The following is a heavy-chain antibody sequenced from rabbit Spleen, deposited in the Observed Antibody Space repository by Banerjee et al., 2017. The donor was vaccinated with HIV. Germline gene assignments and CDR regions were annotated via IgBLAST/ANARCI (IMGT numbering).Heavy chain of an antibody. Sequence: QEQLKESGGGLVQPGGSLKLSCKASGFDFSGYYLSWVRQAPGKGLEWIGYIDPVFGNTYYASWVNGRFTISKTSSTTVTLQMTSLTAADTATYFCARDRYGGSLSMAYTGMDLWGQGTLVTVS. D-gene: IGHD4-2*01. CDR3: ARDRYGGSLSMAYTGMDL. J-gene: IGHJ6*01. CDR1: GFDFSGYYL. CDR2: IDPVFGNT. V-gene: IGHV1S45*01.